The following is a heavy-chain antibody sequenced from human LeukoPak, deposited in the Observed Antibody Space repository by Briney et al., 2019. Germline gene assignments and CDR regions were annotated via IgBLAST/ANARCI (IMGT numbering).Heavy chain of an antibody. CDR2: ISSYNGNT. D-gene: IGHD3-22*01. CDR3: AIHPRYYYDSSGYDYFDY. J-gene: IGHJ4*02. CDR1: GYTFTNYG. Sequence: ASVKVSCKPSGYTFTNYGINWVRQAPGQGLEWMGWISSYNGNTNYAQKFRGRATMTTDTATSTAYMELRSLRYDDTAVYYCAIHPRYYYDSSGYDYFDYWGQGTLVTVSS. V-gene: IGHV1-18*01.